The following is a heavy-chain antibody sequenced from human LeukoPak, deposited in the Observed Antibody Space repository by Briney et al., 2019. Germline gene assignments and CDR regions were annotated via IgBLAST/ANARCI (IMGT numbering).Heavy chain of an antibody. CDR3: ARIDSYGYGQGRYFDY. Sequence: SQTLSLTCTVSGVSISSGGYYWSWLRQHPGKGLEWIGYIYYSGSTYYNPSLKSRVTISVDTSKNQFSLKLSSVTAADTAVYYCARIDSYGYGQGRYFDYWGQGTLVTVSS. CDR2: IYYSGST. CDR1: GVSISSGGYY. D-gene: IGHD5-18*01. V-gene: IGHV4-31*03. J-gene: IGHJ4*02.